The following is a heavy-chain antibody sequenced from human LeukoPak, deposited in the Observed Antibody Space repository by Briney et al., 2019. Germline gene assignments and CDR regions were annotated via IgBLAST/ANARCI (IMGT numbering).Heavy chain of an antibody. D-gene: IGHD3-10*01. Sequence: ASVKVSCKASGGTFSSYAISWVRQAPGQGLEWMGGIIPIFGTANYAQKFQGRVTITADKSASTAYMELSSLRSEDTAVYYCARGYYYGSGSYYNPTYYYYYMDVWGKGTTVTISS. CDR1: GGTFSSYA. CDR3: ARGYYYGSGSYYNPTYYYYYMDV. J-gene: IGHJ6*03. V-gene: IGHV1-69*06. CDR2: IIPIFGTA.